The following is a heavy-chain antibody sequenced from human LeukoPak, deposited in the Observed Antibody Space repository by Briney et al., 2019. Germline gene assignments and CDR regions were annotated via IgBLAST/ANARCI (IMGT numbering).Heavy chain of an antibody. CDR1: GYTFTGYY. Sequence: GASVQVSCRTSGYTFTGYYMHWIRQAPGQGLEWMGRINPNSGATNYAQKFQDRVTMTRDTSINTAYLDLIRLTSEDTAFYYCARDRLSYGDIDYWGQGTLVTVSS. J-gene: IGHJ4*02. CDR2: INPNSGAT. CDR3: ARDRLSYGDIDY. V-gene: IGHV1-2*06. D-gene: IGHD4-17*01.